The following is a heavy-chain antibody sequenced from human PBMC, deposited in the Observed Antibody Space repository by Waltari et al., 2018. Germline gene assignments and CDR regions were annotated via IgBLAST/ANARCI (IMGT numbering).Heavy chain of an antibody. D-gene: IGHD3-10*01. CDR1: GGSISSGSYY. V-gene: IGHV4-61*02. Sequence: QVQLQESGPGLVKPSQTLSLTCTVSGGSISSGSYYWSWIRQPAGKGLEWIGRIYTRGSTNYNPSLKSRVTISVDTAKNQFSLKLSSVTAADTAVYYCASGTGGLWFGELLPLDYWGQGTLVTVSS. CDR2: IYTRGST. J-gene: IGHJ4*02. CDR3: ASGTGGLWFGELLPLDY.